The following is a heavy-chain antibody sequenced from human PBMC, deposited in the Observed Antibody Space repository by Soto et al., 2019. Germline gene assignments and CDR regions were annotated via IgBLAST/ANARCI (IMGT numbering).Heavy chain of an antibody. CDR3: ASNYGGSYYNFDY. CDR1: DYTFINYG. D-gene: IGHD1-26*01. J-gene: IGHJ4*02. V-gene: IGHV1-18*01. Sequence: QVQLVQSGVEVKKPGASVRVSCKASDYTFINYGISCVRQAPGQGLEWMGWISGYNGNTNYAQKLQGRVTMTTDTSTSTAYMELRSLRSDDTAVYFCASNYGGSYYNFDYWGQGTLVTVSS. CDR2: ISGYNGNT.